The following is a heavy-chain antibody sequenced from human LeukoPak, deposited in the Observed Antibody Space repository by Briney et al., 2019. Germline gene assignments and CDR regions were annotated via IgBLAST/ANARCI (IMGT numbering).Heavy chain of an antibody. CDR1: GFTFSDYY. D-gene: IGHD4-23*01. V-gene: IGHV3-11*01. J-gene: IGHJ3*01. CDR2: ISGSGSTI. Sequence: GGSLRLSCAASGFTFSDYYMSWIRQAPGKGLEWVSYISGSGSTIYYADSVKGRFTISRDNAKNSLYLQMNSLRADDTAVYYCARLRNVGGNPHPFNVWGQGTTVTVSS. CDR3: ARLRNVGGNPHPFNV.